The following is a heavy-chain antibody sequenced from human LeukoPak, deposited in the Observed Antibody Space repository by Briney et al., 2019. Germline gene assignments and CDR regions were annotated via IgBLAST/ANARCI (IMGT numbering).Heavy chain of an antibody. CDR2: IYHSGST. D-gene: IGHD2-15*01. CDR3: ARDFCSGGSCAFDP. Sequence: PSETLSLTCTVSGGSISNGDHYWSWIRQHPGKGLEWIVYIYHSGSTYYNPSLKSRVTISVDRSKNQFSLKLSSVTAADTAVYYCARDFCSGGSCAFDPWGQGTLVTVSS. CDR1: GGSISNGDHY. V-gene: IGHV4-30-2*01. J-gene: IGHJ5*02.